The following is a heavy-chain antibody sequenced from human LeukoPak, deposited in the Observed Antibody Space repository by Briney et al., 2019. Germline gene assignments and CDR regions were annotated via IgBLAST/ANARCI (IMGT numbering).Heavy chain of an antibody. CDR1: GGSISSYY. V-gene: IGHV4-59*01. J-gene: IGHJ6*03. D-gene: IGHD5-12*01. CDR3: AGSWYSGYDYYYYYYMDV. Sequence: SETLSLTCTVSGGSISSYYWSWIRQPPGKGLEWIGYIYYSGSTNYNPSLKSRVTISVDTSKNQFSLKLSSVTAADTAVYYCAGSWYSGYDYYYYYYMDVWGKGTTVTVSS. CDR2: IYYSGST.